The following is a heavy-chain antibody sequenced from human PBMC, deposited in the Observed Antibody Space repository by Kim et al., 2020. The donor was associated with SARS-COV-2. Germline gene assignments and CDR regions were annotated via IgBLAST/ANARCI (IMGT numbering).Heavy chain of an antibody. J-gene: IGHJ5*02. D-gene: IGHD3-10*01. Sequence: SETLSLTCTVSGGSISSGGYYWSWIRQHPGKGLEWIGYIYYSGSTYYNPSLKSRVTISVDTSKNQFSLKLSSVIAADTAVYYCARGPRRGVSQFDPWGQGTLVTVSS. V-gene: IGHV4-31*03. CDR2: IYYSGST. CDR1: GGSISSGGYY. CDR3: ARGPRRGVSQFDP.